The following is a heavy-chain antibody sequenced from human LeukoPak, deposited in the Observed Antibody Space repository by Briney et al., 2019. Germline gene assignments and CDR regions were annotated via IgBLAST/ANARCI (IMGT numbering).Heavy chain of an antibody. Sequence: SLRLSCAASGFTFDDYAMHWVRQAPGKGLEWVSGISWNSGTIGYADSVKGRFTISRDNAKNSLYLQMNSLRTEDTALYYCAKDSRPIAVAGQLNWGQGTLVTVSS. CDR1: GFTFDDYA. CDR3: AKDSRPIAVAGQLN. CDR2: ISWNSGTI. J-gene: IGHJ4*02. V-gene: IGHV3-9*01. D-gene: IGHD6-19*01.